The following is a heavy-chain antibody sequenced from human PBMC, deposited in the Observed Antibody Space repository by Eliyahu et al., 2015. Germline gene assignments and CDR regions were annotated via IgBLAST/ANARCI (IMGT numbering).Heavy chain of an antibody. J-gene: IGHJ4*02. V-gene: IGHV4-31*03. CDR3: ARVRIGVTGTTVWGGYFDY. CDR1: GXXIXXXGYY. D-gene: IGHD1-7*01. Sequence: QVQLQESGPGLVKPSQTLSXTCTVXGXXIXXXGYYWSWXRQHPGKGLEWIGYIYYSGSTYYNPSLKSRVTISVDTSKNQFSLKLSSVTAADTAVYYCARVRIGVTGTTVWGGYFDYWGQGTLVTVSS. CDR2: IYYSGST.